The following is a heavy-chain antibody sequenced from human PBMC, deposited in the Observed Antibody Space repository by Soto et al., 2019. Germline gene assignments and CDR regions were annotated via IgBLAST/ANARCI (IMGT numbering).Heavy chain of an antibody. CDR2: IIPIFGTA. J-gene: IGHJ4*02. CDR3: ARGSSSWYGALFDY. CDR1: GGTFSSYA. D-gene: IGHD6-13*01. Sequence: QVQLVQSGAEVKKPGSSVKVSCKASGGTFSSYAISWVRQAPGQGLEWMGGIIPIFGTANYAQKFQGRVTXXAXEXTSTAYMELSSLRSEDTAVYYCARGSSSWYGALFDYWGQGTLVTVSS. V-gene: IGHV1-69*12.